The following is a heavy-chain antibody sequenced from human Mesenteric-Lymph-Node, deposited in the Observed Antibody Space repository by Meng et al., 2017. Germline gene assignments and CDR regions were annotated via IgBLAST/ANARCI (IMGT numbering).Heavy chain of an antibody. D-gene: IGHD4-17*01. Sequence: QVHVQQWGAGLSKPAETLSLTCAVYGGSFSGPYWSWIRQPPGKGLEWIGEINHSGSTNYNPSLKSRVTISVDTSKNQFSLKVSSVTAADTAVYYCTTLYGDSISWGQGTLVTVSS. V-gene: IGHV4-34*02. CDR3: TTLYGDSIS. J-gene: IGHJ4*02. CDR1: GGSFSGPY. CDR2: INHSGST.